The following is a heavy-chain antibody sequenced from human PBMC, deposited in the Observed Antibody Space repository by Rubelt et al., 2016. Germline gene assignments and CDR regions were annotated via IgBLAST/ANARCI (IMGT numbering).Heavy chain of an antibody. Sequence: QVQLQESGPGLVKPSETLSLTCNVSGYSITSAYYWAWIRQPPGKGLEWIGNIHHNDNTYYNPSVSSRVTISVDTSKNQFSRKRGSLTAADTAGYYCARQDSWYYFDHWGQGTLVTVSS. CDR1: GYSITSAYY. D-gene: IGHD4-11*01. J-gene: IGHJ4*02. CDR3: ARQDSWYYFDH. CDR2: IHHNDNT. V-gene: IGHV4-38-2*02.